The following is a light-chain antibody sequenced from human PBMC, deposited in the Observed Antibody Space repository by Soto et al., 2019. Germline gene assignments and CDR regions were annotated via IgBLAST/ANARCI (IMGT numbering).Light chain of an antibody. CDR3: QQYGSSPYT. V-gene: IGKV3-20*01. CDR2: GAS. J-gene: IGKJ2*01. Sequence: EIVLTQSPGTLSLSPGERATLSCRASQSVSSSSLAWYQQKPGQAPRLLIYGASSRATGIPDRFSGSGSGTDFTLTISGLGPEDFAVYYCQQYGSSPYTFGRGTKLEIK. CDR1: QSVSSSS.